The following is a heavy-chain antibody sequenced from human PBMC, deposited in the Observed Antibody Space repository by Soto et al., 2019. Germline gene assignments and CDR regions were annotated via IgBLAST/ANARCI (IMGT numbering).Heavy chain of an antibody. J-gene: IGHJ6*02. V-gene: IGHV5-10-1*01. CDR3: ERGIAAAGTDYGMDV. Sequence: PGESLKISCNGSGYSFTSYWISWVRQMPGKGLEWMGRIDPSDSYTNYSPSFQGHVTISADKSISTAYLQWSSLKASDTAMYYCERGIAAAGTDYGMDVWGQGTKVTVYS. CDR1: GYSFTSYW. D-gene: IGHD6-13*01. CDR2: IDPSDSYT.